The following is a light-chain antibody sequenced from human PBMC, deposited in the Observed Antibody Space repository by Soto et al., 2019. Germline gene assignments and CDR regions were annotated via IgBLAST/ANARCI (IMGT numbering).Light chain of an antibody. CDR2: AAS. V-gene: IGKV1-8*01. Sequence: AIRLTQSPSSLSASTSDRVTITCRGSQGISSYLAWYQQKPGKAPKLLIYAASSLQSGVPSRFSGSGSGTDFTLTISSLQPEDFATYYCQQANSFPITVGQGARLEIK. CDR1: QGISSY. CDR3: QQANSFPIT. J-gene: IGKJ5*01.